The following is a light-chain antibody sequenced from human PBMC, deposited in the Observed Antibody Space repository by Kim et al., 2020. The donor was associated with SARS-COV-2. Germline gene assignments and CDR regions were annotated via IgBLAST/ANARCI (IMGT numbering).Light chain of an antibody. J-gene: IGKJ4*01. V-gene: IGKV3-20*01. CDR3: QQYGSSPLT. CDR1: QSVSSNF. CDR2: GAS. Sequence: ELVLTQSPGTLSLSPGEGATLSCRASQSVSSNFLAWYQQKPGQAPRLLIYGASTRATGIPDRFSGSGSGTDFTLTISRLEPEDFAVYYCQQYGSSPLTFGGGTKVDIK.